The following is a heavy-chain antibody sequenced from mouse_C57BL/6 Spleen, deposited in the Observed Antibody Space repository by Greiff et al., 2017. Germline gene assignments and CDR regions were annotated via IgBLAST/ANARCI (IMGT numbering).Heavy chain of an antibody. CDR3: ARRGYGNNERFAY. D-gene: IGHD2-1*01. CDR1: GYTFTDYY. CDR2: INPNNGGT. V-gene: IGHV1-26*01. Sequence: EVQLQQSGPELVKPGASVKISCKASGYTFTDYYMNWVKQSHGKSLEWIGDINPNNGGTSYNQKFKGKATLTVDKSSSTAYMELRSLTSEDSAVYYCARRGYGNNERFAYWGQGTLVTVSA. J-gene: IGHJ3*01.